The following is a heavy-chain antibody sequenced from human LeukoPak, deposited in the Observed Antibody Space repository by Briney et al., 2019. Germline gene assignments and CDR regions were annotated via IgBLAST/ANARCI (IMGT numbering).Heavy chain of an antibody. CDR3: AREGRTPGGYGDY. D-gene: IGHD5-12*01. CDR2: IIPILGIA. Sequence: SVKVSCKASGGTFSSYAISWVRQAPGQGLEWMGRIIPILGIANYAQKFQGRVTITADKSTSTAYMELSSLRSEDTAVYYCAREGRTPGGYGDYWGQGTLVTVSS. CDR1: GGTFSSYA. J-gene: IGHJ4*02. V-gene: IGHV1-69*04.